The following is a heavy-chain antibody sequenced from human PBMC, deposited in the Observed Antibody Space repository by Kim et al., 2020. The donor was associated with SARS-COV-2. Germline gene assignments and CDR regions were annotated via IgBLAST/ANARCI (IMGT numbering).Heavy chain of an antibody. CDR2: TYYRSKWYN. V-gene: IGHV6-1*01. J-gene: IGHJ6*02. CDR1: GDSVSSNSAA. D-gene: IGHD3-22*01. Sequence: SQTLSLTCAISGDSVSSNSAAWNWIRQSPSRGLEWLGRTYYRSKWYNDYAVSVKSRITINPDTSKNQFSLQLNSVTPEDTAVYYCARAAYDSSGYYSPDYYYYGMDVWGQGTTVTVSS. CDR3: ARAAYDSSGYYSPDYYYYGMDV.